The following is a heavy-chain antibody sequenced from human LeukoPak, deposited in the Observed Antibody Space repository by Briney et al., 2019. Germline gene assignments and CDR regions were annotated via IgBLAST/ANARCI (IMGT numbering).Heavy chain of an antibody. D-gene: IGHD6-19*01. CDR3: ARDSSGWYYFDY. Sequence: GGSLRLSCAASGFIFDDYGMSWVRQAPGKGLEWVSGINWNGGSTGYADSVKGRFTISRDNAKNSLYLQMNSLRAEDTAAYYCARDSSGWYYFDYWGQGILVTVSS. J-gene: IGHJ4*02. V-gene: IGHV3-20*04. CDR1: GFIFDDYG. CDR2: INWNGGST.